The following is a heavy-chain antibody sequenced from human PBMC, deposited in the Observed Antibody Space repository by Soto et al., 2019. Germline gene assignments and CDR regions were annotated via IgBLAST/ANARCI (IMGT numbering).Heavy chain of an antibody. V-gene: IGHV3-21*01. Sequence: EVHLVESGGGLVAPGGSLRLSCVASGFALTTYTMNWVRQAPGTGLEWVSSINGRSNYKYYSDSVKGRFTVSRDNAQNSLFLQMSRLGPEDTAVYYCVREDGVVGASSAFDSWGHGTLVTVSS. CDR2: INGRSNYK. J-gene: IGHJ4*01. CDR3: VREDGVVGASSAFDS. CDR1: GFALTTYT. D-gene: IGHD1-26*01.